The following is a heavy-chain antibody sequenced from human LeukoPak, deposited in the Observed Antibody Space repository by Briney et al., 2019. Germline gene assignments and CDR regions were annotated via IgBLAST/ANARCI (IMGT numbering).Heavy chain of an antibody. CDR1: GFTFSSYS. Sequence: GGSLRLSCAASGFTFSSYSMNWVRQAPGKGLEWVSSISSSSSYIYYADSVKGRFTISRDNAKNSLYLQMNSLRAEDTAVYYCVRDFSTRETYYYDSSGYYHDYWGQGTLVTVSS. D-gene: IGHD3-22*01. CDR3: VRDFSTRETYYYDSSGYYHDY. J-gene: IGHJ4*02. V-gene: IGHV3-21*01. CDR2: ISSSSSYI.